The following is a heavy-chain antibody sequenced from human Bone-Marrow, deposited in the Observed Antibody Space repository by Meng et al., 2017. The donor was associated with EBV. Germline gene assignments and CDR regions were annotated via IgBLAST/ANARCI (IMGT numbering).Heavy chain of an antibody. D-gene: IGHD5-12*01. CDR1: GGSFSGYY. Sequence: QVQLQPGGAGLLKPSETLSLTCAVYGGSFSGYYWSWIRQPPGKGLEWIGEINHSGSTNYNPSLKSRVTISVDTSKNQFSLKLSSVTAADTAVYYCARGSGYDARYWGQGTLVTVSS. J-gene: IGHJ4*02. V-gene: IGHV4-34*01. CDR2: INHSGST. CDR3: ARGSGYDARY.